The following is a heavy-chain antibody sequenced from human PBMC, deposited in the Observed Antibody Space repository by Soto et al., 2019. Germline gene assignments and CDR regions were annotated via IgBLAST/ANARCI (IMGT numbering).Heavy chain of an antibody. CDR1: GFTFSNYA. D-gene: IGHD3-22*01. CDR2: ISYDGSNK. J-gene: IGHJ3*02. CDR3: ARDTAYYDSSGYAFDI. Sequence: QVQLVESGGGVVQPGRSLRLSCAASGFTFSNYAMHWVRQAPGKGLEWVAVISYDGSNKYYADSVKGRFTISRDNSKNTLYLQMNTLRAEDTAVYYCARDTAYYDSSGYAFDIWGQGTMVTVSS. V-gene: IGHV3-30-3*01.